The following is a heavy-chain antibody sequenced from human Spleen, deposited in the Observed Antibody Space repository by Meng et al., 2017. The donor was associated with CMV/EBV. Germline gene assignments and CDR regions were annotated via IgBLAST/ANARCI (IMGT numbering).Heavy chain of an antibody. Sequence: GESLKISCAASGFTFSSYSMNWVRQAPGQGLEWVSSISSSSSYIYYADSLRDRFTISRDNAKNSPYLEVNSLRAEDTAVYYCARVRDEWRYDPQNFDYWGQGTLVTVSS. J-gene: IGHJ4*02. CDR2: ISSSSSYI. CDR3: ARVRDEWRYDPQNFDY. D-gene: IGHD5-12*01. CDR1: GFTFSSYS. V-gene: IGHV3-21*01.